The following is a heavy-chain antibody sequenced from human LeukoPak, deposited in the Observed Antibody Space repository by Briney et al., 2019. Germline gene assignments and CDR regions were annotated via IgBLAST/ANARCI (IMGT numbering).Heavy chain of an antibody. CDR3: AKDLSYVDTAMVTGY. CDR1: GFTCSSYA. CDR2: ISGSGGST. V-gene: IGHV3-23*01. J-gene: IGHJ4*02. D-gene: IGHD5-18*01. Sequence: GGSLRLSCAASGFTCSSYAMSWVRQAPGKGLEWVSAISGSGGSTYYADSVKGRFTISRDNSKNTLYLQMNSLRAEDTAVYYCAKDLSYVDTAMVTGYWGQGTLVTVSS.